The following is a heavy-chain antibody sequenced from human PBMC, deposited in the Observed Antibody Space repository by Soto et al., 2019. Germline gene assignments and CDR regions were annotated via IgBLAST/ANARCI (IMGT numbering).Heavy chain of an antibody. V-gene: IGHV3-49*03. CDR3: TRHRDSSSWYYFSARKNWFDP. CDR1: GFTFGDYA. CDR2: IRSKAYGGTT. Sequence: GGSLRLSCTASGFTFGDYAMSWFRQAPGKGLEWVGFIRSKAYGGTTEYAASVKGRFTTSRDDTKSIAYLQMNSLKTEDTAVYYCTRHRDSSSWYYFSARKNWFDPWGQGTLVTVSS. D-gene: IGHD6-13*01. J-gene: IGHJ5*02.